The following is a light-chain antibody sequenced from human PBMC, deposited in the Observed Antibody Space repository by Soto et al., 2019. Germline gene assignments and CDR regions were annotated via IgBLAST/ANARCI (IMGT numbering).Light chain of an antibody. CDR1: SSNVGTGYD. Sequence: QAVVTQPPSVSGAPGQRVTISCTGSSSNVGTGYDVHWYQQLPGTAPKLLIFGSTLRPSGVPARFSGSKSGTSASLAITGLQAEDEADYYCYSYTGSATVIFGGGTKLTVL. CDR3: YSYTGSATVI. J-gene: IGLJ2*01. CDR2: GST. V-gene: IGLV1-40*01.